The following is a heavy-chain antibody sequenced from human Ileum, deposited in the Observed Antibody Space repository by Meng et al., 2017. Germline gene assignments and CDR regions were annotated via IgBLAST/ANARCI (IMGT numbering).Heavy chain of an antibody. V-gene: IGHV4-34*01. CDR1: RGSFRGYY. D-gene: IGHD4-17*01. J-gene: IGHJ4*02. CDR3: ASVELSTVTRLDS. Sequence: QVQLQQWAAGLLKPPETLSPTCAVYRGSFRGYYWTWIRQPPGKGLEWIGEINPRGRTVYNPSLKSRVTISIDTSKNQFSLKLTSVTAADTAVYFCASVELSTVTRLDSWGPGTLVTVSS. CDR2: INPRGRT.